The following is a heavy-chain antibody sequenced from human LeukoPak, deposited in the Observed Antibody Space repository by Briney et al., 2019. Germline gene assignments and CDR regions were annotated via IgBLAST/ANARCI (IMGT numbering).Heavy chain of an antibody. J-gene: IGHJ3*02. Sequence: GGSLRFSCAASGFTFSSYAMHWVRQAPGKGLEWVAVISYDGSNKYYADSVKGRFTISRDNSKNTLYLQMNSLRAEDTAVYYCARDGEGPFDIWGQGTMVTVSS. CDR2: ISYDGSNK. CDR3: ARDGEGPFDI. D-gene: IGHD2-21*01. V-gene: IGHV3-30-3*01. CDR1: GFTFSSYA.